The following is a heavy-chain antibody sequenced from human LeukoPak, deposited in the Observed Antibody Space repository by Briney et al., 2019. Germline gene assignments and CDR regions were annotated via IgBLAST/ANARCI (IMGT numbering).Heavy chain of an antibody. D-gene: IGHD3-22*01. J-gene: IGHJ3*02. CDR3: ARANYYDTVRDAFDI. Sequence: PSETLSLTCTVSGGSISSYYWSWIRQPPGKGLEWIGYIYYSGSTNYKPSLKSRVTISVDTSKNQFSLKLSSVTAADTAVYYRARANYYDTVRDAFDIWGQGTMGTVSS. CDR1: GGSISSYY. V-gene: IGHV4-59*01. CDR2: IYYSGST.